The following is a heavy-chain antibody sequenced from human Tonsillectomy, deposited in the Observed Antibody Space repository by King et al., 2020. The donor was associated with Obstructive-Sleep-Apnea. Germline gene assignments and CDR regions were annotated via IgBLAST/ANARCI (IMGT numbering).Heavy chain of an antibody. CDR3: TTAYSAGWCFDY. J-gene: IGHJ4*02. V-gene: IGHV3-15*01. Sequence: VQLVESGGGFIKSGGSLSLSCAASGFIFTKAWMSRVRQAPGKGLEWVGRVKSKIDGGTTDYAAPVKGRFSISRDDSKNTLYLEMNSLKTEDTAVYYCTTAYSAGWCFDYWGQGALVTVSS. CDR2: VKSKIDGGTT. CDR1: GFIFTKAW. D-gene: IGHD6-19*01.